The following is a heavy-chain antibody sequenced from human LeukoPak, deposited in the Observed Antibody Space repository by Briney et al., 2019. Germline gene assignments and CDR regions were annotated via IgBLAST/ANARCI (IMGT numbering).Heavy chain of an antibody. J-gene: IGHJ6*03. CDR2: ISYDGSNK. CDR1: GFTFSSYG. D-gene: IGHD5-24*01. CDR3: AKGGYIDYYYYMDV. V-gene: IGHV3-30*18. Sequence: GGSLRLSCAASGFTFSSYGMHWVRQAPGKGLEWVAVISYDGSNKYYADSVKGRFTISRDNSKNTLYLQMNSLRAEDTAVYYCAKGGYIDYYYYMDVWGKGTTVTVFS.